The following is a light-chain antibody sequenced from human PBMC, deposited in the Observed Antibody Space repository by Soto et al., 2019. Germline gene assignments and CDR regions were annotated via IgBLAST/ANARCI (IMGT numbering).Light chain of an antibody. Sequence: EIVMTQSPATLSVSPGESATLSCRASESVTSNLAWYQQKPGQAPRLLIYVASFRATGIPPRFIGSGSGTEFTLTISSLQSEDFAVYYCQQYNTWPRTFGQGTKVEIK. V-gene: IGKV3-15*01. J-gene: IGKJ1*01. CDR3: QQYNTWPRT. CDR1: ESVTSN. CDR2: VAS.